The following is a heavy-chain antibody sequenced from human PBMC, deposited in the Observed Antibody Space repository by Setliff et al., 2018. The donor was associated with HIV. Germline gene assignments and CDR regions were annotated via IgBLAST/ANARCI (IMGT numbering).Heavy chain of an antibody. D-gene: IGHD6-13*01. CDR2: INPNGGYT. V-gene: IGHV1-2*02. CDR3: ATDPGYSSTWYSESFQH. CDR1: GYIFTDYY. J-gene: IGHJ1*01. Sequence: ASVKVSCKASGYIFTDYYIHWVRQAPGQGLEWMGWINPNGGYTNYAQKFLGRVTMTQDTSFTTAYLELSSLRSDDTAMYYCATDPGYSSTWYSESFQHWGQGTVVTVSS.